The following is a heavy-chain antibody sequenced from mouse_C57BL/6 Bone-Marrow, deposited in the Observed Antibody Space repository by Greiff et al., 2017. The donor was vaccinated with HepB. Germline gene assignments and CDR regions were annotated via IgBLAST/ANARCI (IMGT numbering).Heavy chain of an antibody. CDR1: GYTFTSYW. CDR3: ARELRLGYYFDY. Sequence: QVQLQQPGAELVMPGASVKLSCKASGYTFTSYWMHWVKQRPGQGLEWIGELDPSDSYTNYNQKFKGKSTLTVDKSSSTAYMQLSSLTSEDSAVYYCARELRLGYYFDYWGQGTTLTVSS. CDR2: LDPSDSYT. D-gene: IGHD3-2*02. J-gene: IGHJ2*01. V-gene: IGHV1-69*01.